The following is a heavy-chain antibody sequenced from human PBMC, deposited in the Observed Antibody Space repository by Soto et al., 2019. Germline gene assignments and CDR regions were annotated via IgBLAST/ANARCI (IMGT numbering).Heavy chain of an antibody. J-gene: IGHJ6*02. Sequence: PGESLKISCKGSGYIFTSYWICCFLQMPGKGLEWMGIIYPGDSDTRYSPSFQGQVTISADKSISTAYLQWSSLKASDTAMYYCARLGEVVTPYGMDVWGQGTTVTVSS. V-gene: IGHV5-51*01. CDR1: GYIFTSYW. CDR2: IYPGDSDT. D-gene: IGHD3-22*01. CDR3: ARLGEVVTPYGMDV.